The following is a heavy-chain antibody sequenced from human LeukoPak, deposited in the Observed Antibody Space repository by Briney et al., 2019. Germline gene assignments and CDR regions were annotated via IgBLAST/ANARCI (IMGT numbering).Heavy chain of an antibody. J-gene: IGHJ4*02. CDR2: ISGSGGST. D-gene: IGHD3-3*01. V-gene: IGHV3-23*01. CDR1: GFTFSSYA. Sequence: PGGSLRLSCAASGFTFSSYAMSRVRQAPGKGLEWVSAISGSGGSTYYADSVKGRFTISRDNSKNTLYLQMNSLRAEDTAVYYCAKGYDFWSGYWVVDYWGQGTLVTVSS. CDR3: AKGYDFWSGYWVVDY.